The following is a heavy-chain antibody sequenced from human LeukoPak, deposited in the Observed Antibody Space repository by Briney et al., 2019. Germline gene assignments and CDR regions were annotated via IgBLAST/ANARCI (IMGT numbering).Heavy chain of an antibody. CDR3: ATEQGLRWHYFDY. CDR1: GGTFSSYA. Sequence: GSSVKVSCKASGGTFSSYAISWVRQAPGQGLEWMGRIIPILGIANYAQKFQGRVTMTEDTSTDTAYMELSSLRSEDTAVYYCATEQGLRWHYFDYWGQGTLVTVSS. D-gene: IGHD4-23*01. CDR2: IIPILGIA. J-gene: IGHJ4*02. V-gene: IGHV1-69*04.